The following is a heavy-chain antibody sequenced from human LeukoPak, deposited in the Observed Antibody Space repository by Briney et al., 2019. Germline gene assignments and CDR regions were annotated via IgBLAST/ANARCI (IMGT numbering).Heavy chain of an antibody. J-gene: IGHJ4*02. CDR1: GFTFSTYD. CDR2: ISGSGGTT. V-gene: IGHV3-23*01. D-gene: IGHD5-12*01. Sequence: GGSLRLSCAVSGFTFSTYDMSWVRQAPGKGLEWVSAISGSGGTTYYAESVKGRFTISRDNSKNTLYLQVNSLRVEDTGVYYCAAKIVATTAADYWGQGTLVTVSS. CDR3: AAKIVATTAADY.